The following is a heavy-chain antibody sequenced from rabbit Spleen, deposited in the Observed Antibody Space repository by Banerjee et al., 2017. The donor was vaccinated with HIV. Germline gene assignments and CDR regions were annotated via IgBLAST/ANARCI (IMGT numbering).Heavy chain of an antibody. CDR2: IYGGVIDST. CDR1: GFSFSTDYY. V-gene: IGHV1S45*01. CDR3: ARGSATMTMVITGFYFNL. Sequence: QQQLVESGGGLVQPEGSLTLTCKASGFSFSTDYYICWVRQAPGKGLESIACIYGGVIDSTYYATWAKGRFTISKTSSTTVTLQMTSLTAADTATYFCARGSATMTMVITGFYFNLWGPGTLVTVS. J-gene: IGHJ4*01. D-gene: IGHD2-1*01.